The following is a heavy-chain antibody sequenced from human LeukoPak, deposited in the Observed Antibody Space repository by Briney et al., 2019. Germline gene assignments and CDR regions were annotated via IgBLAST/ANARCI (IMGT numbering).Heavy chain of an antibody. CDR2: ISPNSGGT. V-gene: IGHV1-2*02. D-gene: IGHD6-6*01. Sequence: ASVKVSCKASGYTFTAYYIHWVRQAPGQGLEWMGWISPNSGGTNYAPKFQGRVTMTRDTSISTAYMELSSLRSDDTAVYHCARDYSSSPPRTFDYWGRGTLATVSS. J-gene: IGHJ4*02. CDR3: ARDYSSSPPRTFDY. CDR1: GYTFTAYY.